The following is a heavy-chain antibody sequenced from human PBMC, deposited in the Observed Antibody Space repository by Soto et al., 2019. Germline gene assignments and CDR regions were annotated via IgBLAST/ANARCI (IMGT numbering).Heavy chain of an antibody. V-gene: IGHV1-2*02. CDR2: INPKSGVT. D-gene: IGHD2-21*02. CDR3: ARGDVNWFDP. J-gene: IGHJ5*02. Sequence: QVQLVQSGAEVKKAGASVKVSCKASGYSFIGYYMHWVRQAPGQGLEWMGWINPKSGVTNYAQKFQGRVTMTRDTSITTAYMELSSPRSDDTAVYYCARGDVNWFDPWGQGTLVNVSS. CDR1: GYSFIGYY.